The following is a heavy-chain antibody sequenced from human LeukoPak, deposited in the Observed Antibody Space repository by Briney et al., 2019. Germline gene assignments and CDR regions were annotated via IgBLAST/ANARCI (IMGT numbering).Heavy chain of an antibody. J-gene: IGHJ4*02. CDR3: AREYTGTSGLGGEDY. Sequence: GASVKVSCKASGYTFTSYYMHWVRQAPGQGLEWMGIINPSGGSTSYAQKFQGRVTMTRDTSLSTAYMELNRLRSDDTATYYCAREYTGTSGLGGEDYWGQGTLVTVSS. D-gene: IGHD3-16*01. V-gene: IGHV1-46*01. CDR1: GYTFTSYY. CDR2: INPSGGST.